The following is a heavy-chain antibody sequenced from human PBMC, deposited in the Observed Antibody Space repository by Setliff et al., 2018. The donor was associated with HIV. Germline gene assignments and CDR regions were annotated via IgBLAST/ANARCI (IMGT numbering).Heavy chain of an antibody. CDR1: GGSLRSLS. J-gene: IGHJ6*02. Sequence: GASVKVSCKASGGSLRSLSINWVRQAPGQGLEWMAGTIPKFGTSNYAHKFQGRMTITADESTSTAYMELTGLRSGDTAVYYCANLRGEEAGNFYYFYFGLDVWGQGTTVTVSS. V-gene: IGHV1-69*13. CDR2: TIPKFGTS. D-gene: IGHD2-21*02. CDR3: ANLRGEEAGNFYYFYFGLDV.